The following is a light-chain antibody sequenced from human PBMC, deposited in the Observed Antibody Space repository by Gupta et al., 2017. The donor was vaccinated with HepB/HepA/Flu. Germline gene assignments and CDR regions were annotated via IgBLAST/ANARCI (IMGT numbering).Light chain of an antibody. V-gene: IGLV3-25*03. CDR1: TLPNQY. CDR2: KDS. CDR3: QSADNSGNYGFGV. Sequence: SYELTQPPSVSVSPGQTARITCSGDTLPNQYAYWYQQKPGQAPVLVIYKDSERPSGIPARFSGASSGTTITLTITGVQAEDEADYYCQSADNSGNYGFGVFGGGTKLTVL. J-gene: IGLJ3*02.